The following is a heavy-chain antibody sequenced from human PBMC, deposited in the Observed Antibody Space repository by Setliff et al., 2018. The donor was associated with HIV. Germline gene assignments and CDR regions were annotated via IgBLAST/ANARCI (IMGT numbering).Heavy chain of an antibody. Sequence: GGSLRLSCATSGFTFNNYWMHWVRQSPRMGLVWVSRVSNNGRTAVYADSVKGRFTMSRDNVRKTVDLQMNNLTVEDTGLYYCARGRAAGQGFDPWGRGTLVTVS. CDR2: VSNNGRTA. D-gene: IGHD6-13*01. V-gene: IGHV3-74*03. J-gene: IGHJ5*02. CDR3: ARGRAAGQGFDP. CDR1: GFTFNNYW.